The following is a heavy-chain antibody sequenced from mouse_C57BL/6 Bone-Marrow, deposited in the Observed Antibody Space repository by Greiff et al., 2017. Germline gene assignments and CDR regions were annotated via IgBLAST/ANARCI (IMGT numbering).Heavy chain of an antibody. CDR3: ARKGLLYYFDY. CDR2: IYPGDGDT. V-gene: IGHV1-82*01. D-gene: IGHD6-2*01. J-gene: IGHJ2*01. Sequence: VQGVESGPELVKPGASVKISCKASGYAFSSSWMNWVKQRPGKGLEWIGRIYPGDGDTNYNGKFKGKATLTADKSSSTAYMQLSSLTSEDSAVYFCARKGLLYYFDYWGQGTTLTVSS. CDR1: GYAFSSSW.